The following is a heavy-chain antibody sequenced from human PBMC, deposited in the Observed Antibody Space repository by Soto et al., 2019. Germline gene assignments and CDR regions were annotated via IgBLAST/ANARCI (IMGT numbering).Heavy chain of an antibody. CDR1: GGSISSGGYY. D-gene: IGHD1-26*01. CDR2: IYYSGST. J-gene: IGHJ4*02. CDR3: AREGGIVGATAADY. Sequence: QVQLQESGPGLVKPSQTLSLTCTVSGGSISSGGYYWSWIRQHPGKGLEWIGYIYYSGSTYYNPSLKSRVTLSVDTSKNQCSLKLSSVTAADTAVYYWAREGGIVGATAADYWGQGTLVTVSS. V-gene: IGHV4-31*03.